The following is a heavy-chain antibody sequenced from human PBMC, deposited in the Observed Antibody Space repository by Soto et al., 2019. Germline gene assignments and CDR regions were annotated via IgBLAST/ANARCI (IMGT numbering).Heavy chain of an antibody. Sequence: EVQLLESGGGLVQPGGSLRISCAASGFIFNAYAMTWVRQAPGKGLEWVSAIGGSGGNTYYAASVKGRFTISRDNSKDTVDLEMNRLRVDDTAVYFCARVASYYINSADHWGQGILVTVSS. V-gene: IGHV3-23*01. J-gene: IGHJ4*02. CDR1: GFIFNAYA. CDR2: IGGSGGNT. CDR3: ARVASYYINSADH. D-gene: IGHD4-4*01.